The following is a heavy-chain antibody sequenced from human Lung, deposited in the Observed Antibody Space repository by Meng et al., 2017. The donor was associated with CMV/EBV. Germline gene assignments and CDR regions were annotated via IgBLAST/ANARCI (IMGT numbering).Heavy chain of an antibody. D-gene: IGHD4-23*01. J-gene: IGHJ4*02. V-gene: IGHV6-1*01. CDR2: TYYRSKWYH. CDR1: EDIVSSNSAA. Sequence: QVQLQQLGPGLVKPSQTLSLTCAISEDIVSSNSAAWHWIRQSPSRGLEWLGRTYYRSKWYHEYAVSVKSQITISPDTPKNQFSLQLNSMTPEDTAVYYCARGINGGCGDWGQGTLVTVSS. CDR3: ARGINGGCGD.